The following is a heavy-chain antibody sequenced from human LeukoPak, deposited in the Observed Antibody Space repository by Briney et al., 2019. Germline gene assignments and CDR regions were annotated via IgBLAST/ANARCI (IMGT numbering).Heavy chain of an antibody. CDR1: GFTFSSYW. J-gene: IGHJ4*02. CDR2: IASDGSST. Sequence: PGGSLRLSCAASGFTFSSYWINWVRQAPGKGLVWVSRIASDGSSTTYADSVKGRFSISRDNAKNTLYLQMNSLRVKDTAVYYCARGRPHGNDYWGQGTLVTVSS. CDR3: ARGRPHGNDY. V-gene: IGHV3-74*01. D-gene: IGHD4-23*01.